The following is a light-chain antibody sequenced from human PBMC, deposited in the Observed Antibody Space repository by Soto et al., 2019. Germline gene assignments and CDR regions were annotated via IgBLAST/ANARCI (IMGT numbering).Light chain of an antibody. CDR3: QQGYSTPRT. CDR1: PSISTY. Sequence: DIQMTQSPSSLSASVGDSVTITCRASPSISTYLNWYQQKPGKAPMLLIYAASSLQSGVPSRFSGSGSGTDFTLTITSLQPEDFATHYCQQGYSTPRTFGQGTKVEVK. J-gene: IGKJ1*01. CDR2: AAS. V-gene: IGKV1-39*01.